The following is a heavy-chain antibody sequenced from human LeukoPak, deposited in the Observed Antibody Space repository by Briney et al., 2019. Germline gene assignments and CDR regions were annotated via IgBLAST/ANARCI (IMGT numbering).Heavy chain of an antibody. CDR1: GGTFSSYA. D-gene: IGHD2-8*01. Sequence: ASVKVSCKASGGTFSSYAISWVRQAPGQGLEWMGGIIPIFGTANYAQKFQGRVTITADESMSTAYMELSSLRSEDTAVYYCARGLMVYACDYWGQGTLVTVSS. J-gene: IGHJ4*02. CDR2: IIPIFGTA. V-gene: IGHV1-69*13. CDR3: ARGLMVYACDY.